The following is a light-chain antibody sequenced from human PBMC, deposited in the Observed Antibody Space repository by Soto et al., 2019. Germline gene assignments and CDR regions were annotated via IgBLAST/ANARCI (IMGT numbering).Light chain of an antibody. CDR3: QQSYSTPGLT. CDR2: AAS. V-gene: IGKV1-39*01. Sequence: DIQMTQSPSSLSASVGDRVTITCRASQSISSYLNWYQQKPGKAPKLLIYAASSLQSGVPSRFSGSGSATDFTLTISSLQPEDFATYYCQQSYSTPGLTFGGGTKVEIK. CDR1: QSISSY. J-gene: IGKJ4*01.